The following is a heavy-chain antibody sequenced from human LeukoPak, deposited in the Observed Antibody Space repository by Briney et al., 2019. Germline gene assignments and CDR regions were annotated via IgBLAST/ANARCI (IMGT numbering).Heavy chain of an antibody. CDR1: GGSMSSSSHY. CDR2: INYSGNT. CDR3: AREGRQDYVYFDY. Sequence: SETLSLTCTVSGGSMSSSSHYWGWIRQPPGEGLEWIGYINYSGNTNYNPSLKSRVTISVDTSKNQFSLRLTSVTAADTAVFYCAREGRQDYVYFDYWGQGSLVTVSS. D-gene: IGHD4-17*01. V-gene: IGHV4-61*01. J-gene: IGHJ4*02.